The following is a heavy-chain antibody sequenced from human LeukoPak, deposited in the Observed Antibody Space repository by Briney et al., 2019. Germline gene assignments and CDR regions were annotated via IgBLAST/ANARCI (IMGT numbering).Heavy chain of an antibody. CDR3: AKDLETPTSAFKVTSYGMDV. J-gene: IGHJ6*02. D-gene: IGHD3-16*01. Sequence: GRSLRLSCAASGFIFGSYGMHRVRQAPGKGLEGVAVISYDGSNKDYAGSVKGRFTISRDNAKNSLYLQMNSLRAEDTALYYCAKDLETPTSAFKVTSYGMDVWGQGTTVTVSS. V-gene: IGHV3-30*18. CDR1: GFIFGSYG. CDR2: ISYDGSNK.